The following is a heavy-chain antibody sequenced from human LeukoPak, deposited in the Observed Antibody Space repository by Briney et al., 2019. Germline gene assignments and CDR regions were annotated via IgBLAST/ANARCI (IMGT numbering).Heavy chain of an antibody. Sequence: GGSLRLSCAASGFTFSSYAMSWVRQAPGKGLEWVSAISGSGGSTYYADSVKGRFTISRDNAKNTLYLQMNSLRAEDTAVYYCATSGYSGYDPGYGMDVWGQGTTVTVSS. V-gene: IGHV3-23*01. D-gene: IGHD5-12*01. J-gene: IGHJ6*02. CDR1: GFTFSSYA. CDR2: ISGSGGST. CDR3: ATSGYSGYDPGYGMDV.